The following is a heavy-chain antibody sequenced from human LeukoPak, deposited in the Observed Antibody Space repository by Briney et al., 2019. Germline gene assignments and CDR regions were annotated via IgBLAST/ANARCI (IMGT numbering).Heavy chain of an antibody. CDR2: ISAYNGNT. Sequence: ASVKVSCKASGYTFTSYGISWVRQAPGQGLEWMGWISAYNGNTNYAQKLQGRVTMTTDTSTSTAYMELRSLRSDDTAVYYCARDYLGRTYYDFWSGSNWFDPWGQGTLVTVSS. CDR3: ARDYLGRTYYDFWSGSNWFDP. CDR1: GYTFTSYG. J-gene: IGHJ5*02. D-gene: IGHD3-3*01. V-gene: IGHV1-18*01.